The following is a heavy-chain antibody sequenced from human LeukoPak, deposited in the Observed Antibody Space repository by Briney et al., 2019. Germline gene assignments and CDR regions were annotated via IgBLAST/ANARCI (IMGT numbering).Heavy chain of an antibody. Sequence: GALRLSCAASGFTFDDYAMHWVRQAPGEGLEWVSLISGDGGSTYYADSVKGRFTISRDNSKNSLYLQMNSLRTEDTALYYCAKETPYDSSGYYIDYWGQGTLVTVSS. V-gene: IGHV3-43*02. CDR1: GFTFDDYA. CDR2: ISGDGGST. D-gene: IGHD3-22*01. J-gene: IGHJ4*02. CDR3: AKETPYDSSGYYIDY.